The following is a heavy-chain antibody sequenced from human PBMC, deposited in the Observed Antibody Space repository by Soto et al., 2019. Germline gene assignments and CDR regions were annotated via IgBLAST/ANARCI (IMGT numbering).Heavy chain of an antibody. D-gene: IGHD2-2*01. Sequence: GGPRRPSGTASGFTFNHYTMHWGGQAPGKGREWVSSISSSSSYIYYADSVKGRFTISRDNAKNSLYLRMNSLRAEDTAVYYCARDLDCSSTSCYDIDYWGQGTLVTVSS. CDR2: ISSSSSYI. CDR1: GFTFNHYT. V-gene: IGHV3-21*01. CDR3: ARDLDCSSTSCYDIDY. J-gene: IGHJ4*02.